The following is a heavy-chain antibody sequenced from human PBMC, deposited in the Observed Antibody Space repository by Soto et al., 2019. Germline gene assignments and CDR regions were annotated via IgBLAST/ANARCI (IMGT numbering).Heavy chain of an antibody. D-gene: IGHD6-19*01. CDR2: IRSKANSYAT. CDR1: GFTFSGSA. CDR3: TRHGTSYSSGIAVAGTRTDAFDI. V-gene: IGHV3-73*01. J-gene: IGHJ3*02. Sequence: GGSLRLSCAASGFTFSGSAMHWVRQASGKGLEWVGRIRSKANSYATAYAASGKGRLTISRDDSKNTAYLQMNSLKTEDTAVYYCTRHGTSYSSGIAVAGTRTDAFDIWGQGTMVTVSS.